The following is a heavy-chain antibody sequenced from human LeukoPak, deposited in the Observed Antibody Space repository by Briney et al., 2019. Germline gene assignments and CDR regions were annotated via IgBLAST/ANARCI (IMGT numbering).Heavy chain of an antibody. D-gene: IGHD6-19*01. J-gene: IGHJ4*02. CDR1: GYTLTELS. Sequence: GASVTVSCKVSGYTLTELSMHWVRQAPGKGLEWMGGFDPEDGETIYAQKFQSRVTMTEDTSTDTAYMELSSLRSEDTAVYYCATDLDIAVSGTIFDYWGQGTLVTVSS. CDR2: FDPEDGET. V-gene: IGHV1-24*01. CDR3: ATDLDIAVSGTIFDY.